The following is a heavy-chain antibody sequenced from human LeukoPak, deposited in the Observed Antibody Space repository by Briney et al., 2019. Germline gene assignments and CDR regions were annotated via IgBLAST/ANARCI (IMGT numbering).Heavy chain of an antibody. J-gene: IGHJ3*02. CDR3: ARVSYYDAGPGPYHCPHALDI. Sequence: ASVKVSCKASGYSFTDYYMHWVRQAPGQGLEWMGRINPNTGDTNYAQKFQGRVTMTRDTSLTTVYMEMSRLRSEDTAFYYCARVSYYDAGPGPYHCPHALDIWGQRTMVTVSS. V-gene: IGHV1-2*06. CDR1: GYSFTDYY. CDR2: INPNTGDT. D-gene: IGHD3-16*01.